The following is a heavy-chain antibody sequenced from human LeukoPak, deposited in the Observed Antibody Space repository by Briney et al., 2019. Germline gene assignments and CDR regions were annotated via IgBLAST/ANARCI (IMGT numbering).Heavy chain of an antibody. V-gene: IGHV3-23*01. J-gene: IGHJ4*02. D-gene: IGHD3-22*01. CDR2: ISGSGGST. CDR1: GFTFSSYA. CDR3: AKTYGQYYYYSSGYPPGG. Sequence: GGSLRLSYAASGFTFSSYAMSWVRQAPGKGLEWVSAISGSGGSTYYADSVKGRFTISRDNSKNTLYLQMNSLRAEDTAVYYCAKTYGQYYYYSSGYPPGGWGQGTLVTVSS.